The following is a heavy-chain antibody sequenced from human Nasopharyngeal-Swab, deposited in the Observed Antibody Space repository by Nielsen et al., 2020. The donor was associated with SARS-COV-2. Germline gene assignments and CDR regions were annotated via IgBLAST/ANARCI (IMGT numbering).Heavy chain of an antibody. V-gene: IGHV3-11*01. D-gene: IGHD6-19*01. Sequence: GESLKISCAASGFTFSDYYMSWIRQAPGKGLEWVSYISSSGSTIYYADSVKGRFTISRDNAKNSLYLQMNSLRVEDTAVYYCTKTLRRGWYFDYWGQGTPVTVSS. J-gene: IGHJ4*02. CDR3: TKTLRRGWYFDY. CDR1: GFTFSDYY. CDR2: ISSSGSTI.